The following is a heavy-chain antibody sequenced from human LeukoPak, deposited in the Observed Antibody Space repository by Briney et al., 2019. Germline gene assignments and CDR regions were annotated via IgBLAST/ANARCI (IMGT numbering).Heavy chain of an antibody. Sequence: ASVKVSCKASGYTFTSYDINWVRQATGQGLEWMGWMNPNNGNTGYTQKFQGRVTMTRNTSISIAYMELSSLRSEDTAVYYCARDEVAVAGKRVDYWGQGTLATVSS. CDR1: GYTFTSYD. CDR3: ARDEVAVAGKRVDY. CDR2: MNPNNGNT. V-gene: IGHV1-8*01. D-gene: IGHD6-19*01. J-gene: IGHJ4*02.